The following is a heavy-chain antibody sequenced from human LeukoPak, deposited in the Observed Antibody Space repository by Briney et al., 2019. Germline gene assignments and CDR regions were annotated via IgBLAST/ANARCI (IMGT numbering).Heavy chain of an antibody. CDR2: IKSKTDGGTT. CDR3: TTTPTKYYDFWSAYNDY. J-gene: IGHJ4*02. Sequence: PGGSLRLSCGASGLTFSKAWMNWVRQTPGKGLEWVGRIKSKTDGGTTDYAAPVKGRFTISRDDSKNTLYLQMNSLKTEDTAVYYCTTTPTKYYDFWSAYNDYWGQGTLVTVSS. CDR1: GLTFSKAW. D-gene: IGHD3-3*01. V-gene: IGHV3-15*07.